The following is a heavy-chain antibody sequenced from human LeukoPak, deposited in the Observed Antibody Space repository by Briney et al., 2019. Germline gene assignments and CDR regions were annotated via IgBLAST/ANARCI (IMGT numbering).Heavy chain of an antibody. J-gene: IGHJ4*02. CDR3: ASDYGDYGFDY. CDR1: GGSISSGGYS. Sequence: PSETLSLTCAVSGGSISSGGYSWSWIRQPPGKGLEWIGYIYHSGSTYYNPSLKSRVTISVDRSKNQFSLKLSSVTAADTAVYYCASDYGDYGFDYWSQGTLVTVSS. V-gene: IGHV4-30-2*01. CDR2: IYHSGST. D-gene: IGHD4-17*01.